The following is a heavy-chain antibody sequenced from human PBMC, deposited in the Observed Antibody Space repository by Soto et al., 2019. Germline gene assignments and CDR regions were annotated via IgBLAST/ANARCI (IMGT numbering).Heavy chain of an antibody. Sequence: GGSLRLSCAASGITFSDAWMTWVRQVPGKGLEWVGRVKSITDAGTTTYAAPVKGRFSISRDDSKSTLFLQMNSLKIEDTAVYYCTTGRYTFGLDSWGQGILVTVS. CDR1: GITFSDAW. D-gene: IGHD3-16*01. J-gene: IGHJ4*02. CDR2: VKSITDAGTT. CDR3: TTGRYTFGLDS. V-gene: IGHV3-15*01.